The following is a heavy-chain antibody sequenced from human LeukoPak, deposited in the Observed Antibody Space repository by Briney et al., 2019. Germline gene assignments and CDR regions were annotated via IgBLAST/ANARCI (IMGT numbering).Heavy chain of an antibody. V-gene: IGHV3-30*18. D-gene: IGHD5-12*01. CDR1: GFTFSTYG. J-gene: IGHJ4*02. CDR2: ISYDGSTK. Sequence: GGSLRLSCTASGFTFSTYGMHWVRQAPGKGLEWVTLISYDGSTKYYSDSVKGRFTLSRDNSKNTLYLQMNSLRAEDTAVYYCAKGRGYYWGQGTLVTVSS. CDR3: AKGRGYY.